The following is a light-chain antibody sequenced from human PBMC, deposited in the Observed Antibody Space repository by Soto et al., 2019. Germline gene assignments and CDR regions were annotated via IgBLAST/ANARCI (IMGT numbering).Light chain of an antibody. Sequence: EIVLTQSPATLSLSPGERATLSSMASQSVSSNLAWYQQKPGQAPRLIIYGASSRATGIPDRFSGSGSGTDFTLTISRLEPEDFAVYYCQQYGSSPGTLGQGTKVDIK. J-gene: IGKJ1*01. CDR1: QSVSSN. CDR3: QQYGSSPGT. V-gene: IGKV3-20*01. CDR2: GAS.